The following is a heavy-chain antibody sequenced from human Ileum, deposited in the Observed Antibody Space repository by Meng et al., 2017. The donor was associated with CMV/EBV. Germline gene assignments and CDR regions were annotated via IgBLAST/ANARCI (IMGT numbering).Heavy chain of an antibody. D-gene: IGHD2-2*01. J-gene: IGHJ4*02. V-gene: IGHV4-61*01. CDR3: ARAYCSSTSCYYDY. Sequence: SETLSLTCTVSGGSVSSGSYYWSWIRQPPGKGLEWIGYIYYSGSTNYNPSLKSRVTISVDTSKNQFSLKLSSVTAADTAVYYCARAYCSSTSCYYDYWGQGTLVTVSS. CDR1: GGSVSSGSYY. CDR2: IYYSGST.